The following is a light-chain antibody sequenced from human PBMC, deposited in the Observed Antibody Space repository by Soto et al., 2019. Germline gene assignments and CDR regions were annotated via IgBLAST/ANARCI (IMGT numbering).Light chain of an antibody. J-gene: IGKJ2*01. CDR1: QSVSNNY. Sequence: EVVLTQSPGTLSLSPGERATLSCRASQSVSNNYFAWYQQKPGQAPRLLIFGSSDRATGIPDRFSVSGSGTDFTLTISRLEPEDFAVYYCQQYGSSPPYTFGQATKLEIK. CDR3: QQYGSSPPYT. V-gene: IGKV3-20*01. CDR2: GSS.